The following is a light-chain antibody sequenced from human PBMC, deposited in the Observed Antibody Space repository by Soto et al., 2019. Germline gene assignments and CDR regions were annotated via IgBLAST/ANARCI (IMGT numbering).Light chain of an antibody. J-gene: IGKJ5*01. Sequence: IVLTQPPCTVSLSPGEGAFLSCSVSQAISGNYLAWYQHKPGQAPRLLMYGASSRATGIPDRFSGSGSGTDFTLTISRLEPEDFAVYYCQQYGSSPPITFGQGTRLEIK. CDR2: GAS. V-gene: IGKV3-20*01. CDR3: QQYGSSPPIT. CDR1: QAISGNY.